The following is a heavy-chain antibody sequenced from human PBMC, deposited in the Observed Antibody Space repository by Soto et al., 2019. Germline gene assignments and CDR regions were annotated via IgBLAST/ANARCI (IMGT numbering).Heavy chain of an antibody. J-gene: IGHJ5*02. Sequence: PGGSLRLSCAASGFTLSSYCMHWVRQAPGKGLVWVSRINSDGSSTSYADSVKGRFTISRDNAKNTLYLQMNSLRAEDTAVYYCARDLASFYYDSSGYCWFDPWGQGTLVTVSS. V-gene: IGHV3-74*01. D-gene: IGHD3-22*01. CDR2: INSDGSST. CDR3: ARDLASFYYDSSGYCWFDP. CDR1: GFTLSSYC.